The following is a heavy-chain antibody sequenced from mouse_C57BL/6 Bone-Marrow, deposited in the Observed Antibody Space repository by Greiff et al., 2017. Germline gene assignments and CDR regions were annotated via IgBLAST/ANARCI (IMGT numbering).Heavy chain of an antibody. J-gene: IGHJ3*01. CDR2: IWWDDDK. V-gene: IGHV8-8*01. CDR3: ARISYDYDKDWFAY. CDR1: GFSLSTFGMG. D-gene: IGHD2-4*01. Sequence: QVTLKESGPGILQPSQTLSLTCSFSGFSLSTFGMGVGWIRQPSGKGLEWLAHIWWDDDKYYNPALKSRRTISKDTSKNQGFLKIANVDTADTATYYCARISYDYDKDWFAYWGQGTLVTVSA.